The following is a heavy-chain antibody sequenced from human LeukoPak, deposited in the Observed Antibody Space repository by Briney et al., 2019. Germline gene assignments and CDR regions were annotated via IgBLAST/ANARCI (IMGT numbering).Heavy chain of an antibody. CDR1: GYTFTGYY. D-gene: IGHD3-10*01. CDR2: INPNSGGT. Sequence: ASVKVSCKASGYTFTGYYMHWVRQAPGQGLEWVGWINPNSGGTNYAQKFQGRVTMTRDTSISTAYMELSRLRSDDTAVYYCARDLARFGEAQYYFDYWGQGALVTVSS. CDR3: ARDLARFGEAQYYFDY. V-gene: IGHV1-2*02. J-gene: IGHJ4*02.